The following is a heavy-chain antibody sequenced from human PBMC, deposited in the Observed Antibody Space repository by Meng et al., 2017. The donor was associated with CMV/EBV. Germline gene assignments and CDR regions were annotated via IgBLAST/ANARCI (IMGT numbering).Heavy chain of an antibody. V-gene: IGHV1-18*01. Sequence: QVQLVQSGAEVKKPGASVKASSTAAGYTFTSYGISWVRQPPGQGLEWMGWISAYNGNTNYAQKLQGRVTMTTDTSTSTAYMELRSLRSDDTAVYYCARVYVVFSSWDVRYNWFDPWGQGTLVTVSS. CDR1: GYTFTSYG. CDR3: ARVYVVFSSWDVRYNWFDP. CDR2: ISAYNGNT. J-gene: IGHJ5*02. D-gene: IGHD6-13*01.